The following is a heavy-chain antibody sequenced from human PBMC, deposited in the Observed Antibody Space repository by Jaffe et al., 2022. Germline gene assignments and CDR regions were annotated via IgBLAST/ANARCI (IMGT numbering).Heavy chain of an antibody. Sequence: QVQLVQSGAEVKKPGASVKVSCKASGYTFTGYYMHWVRQAPGQGLEWMGRINPNSGGTNYAQKFQGRVTMTRDTSISTAYMELSRLRSDDTAVYYCARDLSGPPGIANNWFDPWGQGTLVTVSS. CDR1: GYTFTGYY. CDR2: INPNSGGT. J-gene: IGHJ5*02. D-gene: IGHD6-13*01. V-gene: IGHV1-2*06. CDR3: ARDLSGPPGIANNWFDP.